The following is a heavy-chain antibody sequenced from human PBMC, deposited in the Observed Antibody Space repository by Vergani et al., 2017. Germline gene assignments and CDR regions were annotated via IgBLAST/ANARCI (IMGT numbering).Heavy chain of an antibody. CDR1: GFSIDNGYY. CDR2: IYRTGRT. CDR3: ARVMYRDEASTGYRLEGMDI. J-gene: IGHJ6*02. Sequence: QVQLQESGPGLVKPSETLSLTCAVSGFSIDNGYYWDWIRQPPGKGLEWIGSIYRTGRTHFNPSLKSRVTISADTSNNHFSLKLRSVTAADTAVYFCARVMYRDEASTGYRLEGMDIWGQGTTVTISS. D-gene: IGHD3-9*01. V-gene: IGHV4-38-2*01.